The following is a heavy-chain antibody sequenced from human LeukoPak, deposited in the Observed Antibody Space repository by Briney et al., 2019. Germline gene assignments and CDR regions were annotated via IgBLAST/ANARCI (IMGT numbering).Heavy chain of an antibody. Sequence: GASVKVSCKASGYTFTSYGISWVRQAPGQGLEWMGWISAYNGNTNYAQKLQGRVTMTTDTSTSTAYMELRSLRSEDMAVYYCARAGRGGDIVATNSPVAGSRKPTNNDAFDIWGQGTMVTVSS. CDR3: ARAGRGGDIVATNSPVAGSRKPTNNDAFDI. J-gene: IGHJ3*02. CDR1: GYTFTSYG. CDR2: ISAYNGNT. V-gene: IGHV1-18*03. D-gene: IGHD5-12*01.